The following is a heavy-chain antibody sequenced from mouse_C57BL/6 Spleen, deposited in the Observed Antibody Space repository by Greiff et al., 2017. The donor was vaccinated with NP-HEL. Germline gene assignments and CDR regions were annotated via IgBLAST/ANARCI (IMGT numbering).Heavy chain of an antibody. J-gene: IGHJ3*01. D-gene: IGHD3-2*02. CDR1: GFSLPSSA. V-gene: IGHV2-9-1*01. CDR3: AINAWDSSGEAY. CDR2: IWTGGGT. Sequence: VKVVESGPGLVAPSQSLSITCTVSGFSLPSSAISWVRQPPGKGLEWLGVIWTGGGTNYKSALNSRLSISKDNSKSQVFLKMNSLQTDDTARYYCAINAWDSSGEAYWGQGTLVTVSA.